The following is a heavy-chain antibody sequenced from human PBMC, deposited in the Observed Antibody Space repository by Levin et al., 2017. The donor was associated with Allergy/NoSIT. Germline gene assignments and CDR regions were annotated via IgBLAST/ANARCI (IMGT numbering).Heavy chain of an antibody. Sequence: SGPTLVKPTQTLTLTCTFSGFSLTTSAMCVSWIRQPPGKALEWLARIDWDEDKYYSTSLKTRLSISKDTSKNQVVLTMTNMDPVDTATYYCARSSPGGFSYGHHFDYWGQGTLVAVSS. CDR1: GFSLTTSAMC. D-gene: IGHD5-18*01. J-gene: IGHJ4*02. CDR2: IDWDEDK. V-gene: IGHV2-70*11. CDR3: ARSSPGGFSYGHHFDY.